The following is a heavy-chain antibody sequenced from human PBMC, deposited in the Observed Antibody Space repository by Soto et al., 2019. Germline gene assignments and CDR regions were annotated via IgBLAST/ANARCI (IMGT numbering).Heavy chain of an antibody. CDR3: ARTACSSPSCSDYYYYGMDV. CDR2: INPGNGDT. D-gene: IGHD2-2*01. Sequence: ASVKVSCKTSGYSFTKYGLHWVRQAPGQRLEWMGWINPGNGDTKDSQKFQGRVTITRDTSATTAYMELSSLRSEDSAVFYCARTACSSPSCSDYYYYGMDVWGQGTTVTVSS. V-gene: IGHV1-3*01. CDR1: GYSFTKYG. J-gene: IGHJ6*02.